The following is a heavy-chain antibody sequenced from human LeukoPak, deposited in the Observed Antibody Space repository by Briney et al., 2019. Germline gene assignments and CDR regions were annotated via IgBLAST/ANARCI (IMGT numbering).Heavy chain of an antibody. J-gene: IGHJ4*02. D-gene: IGHD1-26*01. V-gene: IGHV1-3*01. CDR2: ISAGNGNT. Sequence: ASVKVSCKASGYTFTSYAIHWVRQAPGQRLEWMGWISAGNGNTKYSQNFQGRVTFISNTSATTAFMELSSLRSKDVAVYYCARDSGSGSNDYWGQGTLVTVSS. CDR3: ARDSGSGSNDY. CDR1: GYTFTSYA.